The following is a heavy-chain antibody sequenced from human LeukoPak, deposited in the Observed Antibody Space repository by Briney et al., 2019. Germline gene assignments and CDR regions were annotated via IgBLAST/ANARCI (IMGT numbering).Heavy chain of an antibody. D-gene: IGHD3-3*01. CDR3: ARDPTNDFWSGNHFDY. CDR2: IYYSGST. J-gene: IGHJ4*02. Sequence: SETLSLTCTVSGGSISSSSYYWGWIRQPPGKGLEWIGSIYYSGSTYYNPSLKSRVTISVDTSKNQFSLKLSSVTAADTAVYYCARDPTNDFWSGNHFDYWGQGTLVTVSS. V-gene: IGHV4-39*07. CDR1: GGSISSSSYY.